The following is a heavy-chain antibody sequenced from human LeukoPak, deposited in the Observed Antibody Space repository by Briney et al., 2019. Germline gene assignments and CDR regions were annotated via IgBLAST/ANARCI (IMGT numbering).Heavy chain of an antibody. V-gene: IGHV3-23*01. Sequence: GGSLRLSCAASGFTFSSYAMSWVRQAPGKGLEWVSAISGSGGSTYYADSVKGRFTISRDNAKNTLYLQLNSLRAEDTAVYYCARDTALYYMDVWGKGTMVTVSS. CDR1: GFTFSSYA. D-gene: IGHD2-21*02. CDR3: ARDTALYYMDV. J-gene: IGHJ6*03. CDR2: ISGSGGST.